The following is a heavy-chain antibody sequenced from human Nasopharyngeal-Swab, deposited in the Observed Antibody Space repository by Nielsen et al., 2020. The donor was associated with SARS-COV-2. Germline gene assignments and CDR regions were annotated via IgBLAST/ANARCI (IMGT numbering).Heavy chain of an antibody. CDR2: INTNTGNP. Sequence: VRQAPGQGLEWMGWINTNTGNPTYAQGFTGRFVFSLDTSVSTAYLQISSLKAEDTAVYYCARAFVSSWPYYYYGMDVWGQGTTVTVSS. CDR3: ARAFVSSWPYYYYGMDV. D-gene: IGHD6-13*01. V-gene: IGHV7-4-1*02. J-gene: IGHJ6*02.